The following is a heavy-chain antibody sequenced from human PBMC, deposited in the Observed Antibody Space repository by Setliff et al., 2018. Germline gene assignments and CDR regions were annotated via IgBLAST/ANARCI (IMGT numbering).Heavy chain of an antibody. V-gene: IGHV1-18*01. Sequence: ASVKVSCKTSGYAFITFGMSWVRQAPGQGLEWMGWISPVYGIANYARKFQDRLTVTADTSTKTTYMELSSLRTEDTAVYYCAREGVDTRSSTDYRYYMDVWGKGTTVTVSS. J-gene: IGHJ6*03. D-gene: IGHD5-18*01. CDR2: ISPVYGIA. CDR3: AREGVDTRSSTDYRYYMDV. CDR1: GYAFITFG.